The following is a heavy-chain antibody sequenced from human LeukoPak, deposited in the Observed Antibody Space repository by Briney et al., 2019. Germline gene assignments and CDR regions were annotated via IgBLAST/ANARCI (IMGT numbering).Heavy chain of an antibody. V-gene: IGHV1-8*03. J-gene: IGHJ6*03. D-gene: IGHD3-10*01. Sequence: GASVKVSCKASGGTFSSYDINWVRQATGQGLEWMGWMNPNSGNTGYAQKFQGRVTITRNTSISTAYMELSSLRSEDTAVYYCARVQEGLLWFGEFPDYYYYMDVWGKGTTVTVSS. CDR3: ARVQEGLLWFGEFPDYYYYMDV. CDR1: GGTFSSYD. CDR2: MNPNSGNT.